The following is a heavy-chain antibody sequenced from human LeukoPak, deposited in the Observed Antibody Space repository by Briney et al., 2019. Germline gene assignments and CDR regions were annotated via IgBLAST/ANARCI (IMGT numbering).Heavy chain of an antibody. CDR3: ARAKAFYDSFGTYVYYFDV. V-gene: IGHV1-8*01. CDR1: GYTFTPSD. J-gene: IGHJ4*02. D-gene: IGHD3-22*01. CDR2: MNPTSGNT. Sequence: ASVTLSCKASGYTFTPSDINWVRQAPGQGLEWVGWMNPTSGNTGTANTRKTQKFQGRVTMTRDNSVRTAYMELNSLTSEDTAVYYCARAKAFYDSFGTYVYYFDVWGQGTLVTVPS.